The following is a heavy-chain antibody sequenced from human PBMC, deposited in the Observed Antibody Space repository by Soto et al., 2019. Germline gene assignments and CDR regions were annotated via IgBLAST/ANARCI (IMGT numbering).Heavy chain of an antibody. CDR2: IYHSGST. Sequence: SETLSLTCAVSGGSISSSNWWSWVRQPPGKGLEWIGEIYHSGSTNYNPSLKSRVTISVDKSKNQLSLKLSSVTAADTAVYYCARDAYCSGGSCYRLYYGMDVWGQGTTVTISS. V-gene: IGHV4-4*02. CDR1: GGSISSSNW. CDR3: ARDAYCSGGSCYRLYYGMDV. J-gene: IGHJ6*02. D-gene: IGHD2-15*01.